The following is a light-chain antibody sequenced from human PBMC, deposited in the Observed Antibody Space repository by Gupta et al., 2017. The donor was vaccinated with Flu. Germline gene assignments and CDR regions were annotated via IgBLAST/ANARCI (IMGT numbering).Light chain of an antibody. V-gene: IGLV2-23*01. Sequence: QSALTQPASVSGSPGQSIAISCPGTSSDVGSYNLVSWYQQHPGKAPKLIIYEEDKRPSGVSARFSGSKSGNTASLKISGLQAEDEGQYYCCSYAGGTAFYVFGTGTKVTVL. J-gene: IGLJ1*01. CDR3: CSYAGGTAFYV. CDR2: EED. CDR1: SSDVGSYNL.